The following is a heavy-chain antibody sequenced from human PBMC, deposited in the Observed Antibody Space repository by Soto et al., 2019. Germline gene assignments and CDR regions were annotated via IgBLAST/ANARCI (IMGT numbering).Heavy chain of an antibody. V-gene: IGHV1-2*02. J-gene: IGHJ3*02. Sequence: QVKLVQSGAEVKKPGASVKVSCEASGYTFTGYYIHWVRQAPGQGLEWMGWINPNNGGTNNALKFQGRVTLTRDTSTNTAYMDLYRLKSDDTAVYFCARAPPRYYFGGSDYYWGAFDNWGQGTVVTVSS. CDR1: GYTFTGYY. CDR3: ARAPPRYYFGGSDYYWGAFDN. D-gene: IGHD3-22*01. CDR2: INPNNGGT.